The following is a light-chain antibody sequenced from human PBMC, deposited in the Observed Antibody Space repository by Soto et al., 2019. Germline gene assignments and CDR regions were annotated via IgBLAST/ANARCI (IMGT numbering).Light chain of an antibody. J-gene: IGKJ1*01. CDR1: QTVSKF. Sequence: DVQMTQSPSSLSASVGDRVTIACRASQTVSKFVNWYQQKPGKVPDLLIYSASTLYSEVPSRFSGSGSGTEFTLTISNLQPEDFATYYCQQTYSLPRTFAQGTKVE. V-gene: IGKV1-39*01. CDR3: QQTYSLPRT. CDR2: SAS.